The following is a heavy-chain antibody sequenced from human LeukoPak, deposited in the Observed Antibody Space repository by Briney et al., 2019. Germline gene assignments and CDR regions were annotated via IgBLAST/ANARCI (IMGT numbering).Heavy chain of an antibody. V-gene: IGHV4-39*01. CDR1: GVSISSSNSY. D-gene: IGHD6-19*01. CDR3: ARVSSGWYSYWFDP. CDR2: IYYSGNT. J-gene: IGHJ5*02. Sequence: PSETLSLTCTVSGVSISSSNSYWGWIRQPPGKGLEWIGSIYYSGNTYYNASLKSQVSISIDTSKNQFSLKLTSVTAADTAVYYCARVSSGWYSYWFDPWGQGTLVTVSS.